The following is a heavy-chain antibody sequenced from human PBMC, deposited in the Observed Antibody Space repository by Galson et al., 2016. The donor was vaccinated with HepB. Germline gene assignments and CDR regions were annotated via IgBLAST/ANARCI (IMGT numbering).Heavy chain of an antibody. J-gene: IGHJ3*02. V-gene: IGHV4-28*01. CDR3: ATGDNGFDN. CDR2: IHYSGDT. Sequence: SETLSLTCAVSGYSISSSNWWGWIRQPPGKGLEWIGYIHYSGDTNYNPSLKSRVTMSVDKSKNQVSLKLSSVTAADTAVYYCATGDNGFDNWGRGTVVNVFS. CDR1: GYSISSSNW. D-gene: IGHD2-21*01.